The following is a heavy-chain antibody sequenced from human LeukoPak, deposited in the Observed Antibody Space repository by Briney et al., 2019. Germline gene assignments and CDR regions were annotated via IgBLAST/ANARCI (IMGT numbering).Heavy chain of an antibody. V-gene: IGHV3-30-3*01. D-gene: IGHD3-22*01. CDR1: GFTFSSYA. CDR3: ARAEGPEHYDSSAYYYYYGMDV. CDR2: IYYDGSNK. J-gene: IGHJ6*02. Sequence: PWGSLSLSCAASGFTFSSYAMHWVRQAPGQGLEWVAVIYYDGSNKYYADSVKGRFTIARDNSKNALYLQMNSLRAEHTAVYYCARAEGPEHYDSSAYYYYYGMDVWGQGTTVTVSS.